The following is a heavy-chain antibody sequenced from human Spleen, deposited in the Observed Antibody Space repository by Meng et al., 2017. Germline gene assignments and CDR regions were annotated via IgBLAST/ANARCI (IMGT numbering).Heavy chain of an antibody. V-gene: IGHV4-39*07. CDR2: TFYNGNT. D-gene: IGHD1-26*01. CDR3: ASISGSYYSPDDY. J-gene: IGHJ4*02. Sequence: SETLSLTCTVSGGSVFTSSYYWIWIRQPPGKGLEWIGTTFYNGNTYYNPSLRSRVTISVDTSKNQFSLKLSSVTAADTAVYYCASISGSYYSPDDYWGQGTLVTVSS. CDR1: GGSVFTSSYY.